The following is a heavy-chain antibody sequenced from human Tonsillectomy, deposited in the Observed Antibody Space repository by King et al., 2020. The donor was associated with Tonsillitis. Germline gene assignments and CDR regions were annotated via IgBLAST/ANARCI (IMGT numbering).Heavy chain of an antibody. CDR3: AGLDCSGDSCSLTYYYYYYGMDV. CDR2: IIPVFGTA. Sequence: VQLVESGAEVKKPGSSVRVSCKASGGTFSNFAISWVRQAPGQGLEWMGGIIPVFGTAKYEQKFQGRVTITADESTSTAYMELSSLRSEDTAVFYCAGLDCSGDSCSLTYYYYYYGMDVWGQGTTVTVSS. D-gene: IGHD2-15*01. CDR1: GGTFSNFA. V-gene: IGHV1-69*01. J-gene: IGHJ6*01.